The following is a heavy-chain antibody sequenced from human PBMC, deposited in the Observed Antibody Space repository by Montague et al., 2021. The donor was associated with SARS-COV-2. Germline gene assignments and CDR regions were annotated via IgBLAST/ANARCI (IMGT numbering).Heavy chain of an antibody. CDR2: TYYRSKWYS. V-gene: IGHV6-1*01. J-gene: IGHJ4*02. CDR3: VRYSGWFYFDF. CDR1: GDSVASNRVG. Sequence: CAISGDSVASNRVGWSGIRQSPSRGLELLGRTYYRSKWYSDYAPSVRGRLTVNPDASKNEFSLELNYVTPEDTAVYYCVRYSGWFYFDFWGQGTLVTVSS. D-gene: IGHD6-19*01.